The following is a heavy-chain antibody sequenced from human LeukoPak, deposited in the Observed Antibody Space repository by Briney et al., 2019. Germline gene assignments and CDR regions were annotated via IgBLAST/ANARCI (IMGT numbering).Heavy chain of an antibody. CDR2: IDPSDSYT. D-gene: IGHD1-20*01. V-gene: IGHV5-10-1*01. CDR3: ARGFGITGTTSFYYYDMDV. J-gene: IGHJ6*02. Sequence: GEALVISCKGSGYSFTSYWISWVRPMPGKGVEWMGRIDPSDSYTNYSPSFQGHVTISGDKSISTAYLQWNSLKASDTAMYYCARGFGITGTTSFYYYDMDVWGQGTTVTVSS. CDR1: GYSFTSYW.